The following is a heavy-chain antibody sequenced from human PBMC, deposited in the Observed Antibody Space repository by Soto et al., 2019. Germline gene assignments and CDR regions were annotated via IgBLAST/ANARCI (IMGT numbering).Heavy chain of an antibody. Sequence: QVQLQESGPGLVKASQTLSLTCTVSGASINSGDYYWSWIRQHPGKGLEWIGHIYYSGSIYYNPSLKSQLTISLDTSKNQFSLKLSSVTAADTALYYCARDVIAVAGIRYFDYWGQGTLVTVSS. CDR1: GASINSGDYY. V-gene: IGHV4-31*01. CDR3: ARDVIAVAGIRYFDY. J-gene: IGHJ4*02. CDR2: IYYSGSI. D-gene: IGHD6-19*01.